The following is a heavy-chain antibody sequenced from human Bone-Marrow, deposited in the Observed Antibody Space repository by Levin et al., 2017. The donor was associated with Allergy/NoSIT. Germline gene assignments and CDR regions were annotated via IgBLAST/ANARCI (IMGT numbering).Heavy chain of an antibody. V-gene: IGHV1-69*02. CDR3: ARSHRGYYDSSGFSY. Sequence: SVKVSCKTSGDTFSSYTISWVRQAPGQGLEWMGRIIPILDRENYAQRFQDRVTITADKSTSTAYMELRSLRSEDMAVYYCARSHRGYYDSSGFSYWGQGTLVTVSS. J-gene: IGHJ4*02. D-gene: IGHD3-22*01. CDR1: GDTFSSYT. CDR2: IIPILDRE.